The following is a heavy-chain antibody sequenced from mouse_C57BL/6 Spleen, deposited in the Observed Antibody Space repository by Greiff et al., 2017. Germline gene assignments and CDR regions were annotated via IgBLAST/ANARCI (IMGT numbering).Heavy chain of an antibody. Sequence: EVQLVESGGGLVQPGGSLSLSCAASGFTFTDYYMSWVRQPPGKALEWLGFIRNKATGYTTEYSASVKGRFTITRDNSQSILYLQMIALRAEASATDYCARYIPVDAMDGWGHRTSVTVSS. V-gene: IGHV7-3*01. J-gene: IGHJ4*01. CDR1: GFTFTDYY. CDR2: IRNKATGYTT. CDR3: ARYIPVDAMDG.